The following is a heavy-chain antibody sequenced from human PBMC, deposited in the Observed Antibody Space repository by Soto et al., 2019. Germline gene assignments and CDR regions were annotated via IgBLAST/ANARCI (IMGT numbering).Heavy chain of an antibody. CDR3: AKDRLRDGWFGELLLPDY. CDR1: GFTFSSYA. CDR2: ISGSGGST. J-gene: IGHJ4*02. D-gene: IGHD3-10*01. V-gene: IGHV3-23*01. Sequence: EVQLLESGGGLVQPGGSLRLSCAASGFTFSSYAMSWVRQAPGKGLEWVSAISGSGGSTYYADSVKGRFTISRDNSKNTLYLQMNSLRAEDTAVYYCAKDRLRDGWFGELLLPDYWGQGTLVTVSS.